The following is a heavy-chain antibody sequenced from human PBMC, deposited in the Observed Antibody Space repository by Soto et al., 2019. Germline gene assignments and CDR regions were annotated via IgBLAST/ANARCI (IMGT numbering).Heavy chain of an antibody. J-gene: IGHJ4*02. CDR3: ATDDYGIFPY. V-gene: IGHV1-2*02. CDR2: IDPRSGGT. D-gene: IGHD3-10*01. CDR1: GYPFTTYY. Sequence: HVQLVQSGTEVKKPGASVRVSCMVSGYPFTTYYIHWVRQAPGQGLEWMGWIDPRSGGTVYEQMFQGRVTMTRDTSISTVYMDLSGLTSDDTALYYCATDDYGIFPYWGQGSLVTVSS.